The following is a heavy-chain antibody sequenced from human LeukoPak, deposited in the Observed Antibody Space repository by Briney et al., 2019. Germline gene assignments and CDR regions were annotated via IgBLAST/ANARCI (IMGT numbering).Heavy chain of an antibody. CDR3: ARPFKDTTVTWGFDY. V-gene: IGHV4-38-2*01. Sequence: SETLSLTCAVSGYSISSGYYWGWIRQPPGKGLEWIGSIHHSGTAYYNPSLKSRVTISVDTSKNQFSLNLSSVTAADTAVYYCARPFKDTTVTWGFDYWGQGTLVTVSS. CDR1: GYSISSGYY. J-gene: IGHJ4*02. D-gene: IGHD4-17*01. CDR2: IHHSGTA.